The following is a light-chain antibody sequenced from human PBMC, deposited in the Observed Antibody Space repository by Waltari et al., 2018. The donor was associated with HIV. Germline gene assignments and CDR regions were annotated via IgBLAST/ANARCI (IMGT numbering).Light chain of an antibody. Sequence: QSALTQPPSASGSPGQSVTISCTGASSDLGVYNSVSWYQQRPGKAPKVIISGVSKRSSGFPNPFSGPTSGNTASLSVSGLQADDGAEYFCIFYGGSNMLVFGGGTKLTVL. J-gene: IGLJ2*01. V-gene: IGLV2-8*01. CDR2: GVS. CDR3: IFYGGSNMLV. CDR1: SSDLGVYNS.